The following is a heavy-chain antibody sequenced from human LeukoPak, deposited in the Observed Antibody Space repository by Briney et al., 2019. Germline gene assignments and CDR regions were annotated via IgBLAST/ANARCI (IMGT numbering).Heavy chain of an antibody. CDR3: AKDQTVKRTYYYDSSGYSPFDY. CDR2: ISGSGGST. J-gene: IGHJ4*02. CDR1: GFTFRSYA. D-gene: IGHD3-22*01. V-gene: IGHV3-23*01. Sequence: PGGSLRLSCAASGFTFRSYAMSWVRQAPGKGLEWVSAISGSGGSTYYADSVKGRFTISRDNSKNTLYLQMNSLRAEDTAVYYCAKDQTVKRTYYYDSSGYSPFDYWAREPWSPSPQ.